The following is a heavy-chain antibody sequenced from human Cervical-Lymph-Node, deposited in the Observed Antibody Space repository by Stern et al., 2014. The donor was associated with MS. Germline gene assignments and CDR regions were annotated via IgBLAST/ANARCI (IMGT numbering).Heavy chain of an antibody. V-gene: IGHV2-5*02. CDR3: AHSPSLELWAHYFDY. D-gene: IGHD1-7*01. Sequence: ASGPTLVKPTQTLTLTCTFSGFSLSTSGVGVGWTRQPPGEALEWLALLYWDDDKRYSRSLKSRLTITKDTSKNQVVLTMTNVDPVDTATYYCAHSPSLELWAHYFDYWGQGTLVTVSS. J-gene: IGHJ4*02. CDR1: GFSLSTSGVG. CDR2: LYWDDDK.